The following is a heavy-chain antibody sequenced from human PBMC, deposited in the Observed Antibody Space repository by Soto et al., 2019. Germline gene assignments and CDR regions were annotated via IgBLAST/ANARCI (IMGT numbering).Heavy chain of an antibody. D-gene: IGHD1-1*01. Sequence: QLQLQESGPGLVKPSETLSLTCIVSGGSISSSNYYWAWVRQPPGKGLEWIGSMYYSGNTYYNASLKSRVTISVDTSKSQFFLKLTSVTAAYTAIYSCSTTTGYWGQGILVSVSS. V-gene: IGHV4-39*01. CDR2: MYYSGNT. CDR3: STTTGY. CDR1: GGSISSSNYY. J-gene: IGHJ4*02.